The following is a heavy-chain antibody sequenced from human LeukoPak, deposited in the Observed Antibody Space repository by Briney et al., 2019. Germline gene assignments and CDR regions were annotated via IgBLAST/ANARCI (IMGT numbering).Heavy chain of an antibody. CDR1: GYSISSGYD. CDR3: AREDRNYYYMDV. D-gene: IGHD2-15*01. J-gene: IGHJ6*03. V-gene: IGHV4-38-2*02. CDR2: IYHSGST. Sequence: SETLSLTCSVSGYSISSGYDWGWIRQPPGKGLEWIGSIYHSGSTYYNPSLQSRVTISVDTSKNQFSLKLSSVTAADTAVYYCAREDRNYYYMDVWGKGTTVTDSS.